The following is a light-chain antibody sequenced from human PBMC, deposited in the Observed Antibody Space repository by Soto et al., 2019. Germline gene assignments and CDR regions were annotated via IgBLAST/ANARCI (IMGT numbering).Light chain of an antibody. J-gene: IGLJ2*01. CDR3: LLYYGGALI. CDR1: AGAVTSGYY. V-gene: IGLV7-43*01. CDR2: STT. Sequence: QTVVTQEPSVTVSPGGTVTLTCASSAGAVTSGYYPNWFQQKPGLAPRALIYSTTHKHSWTPARFSGSLLGGKAALTLSGVEPEDEAEYYCLLYYGGALIFGGGTKVTVL.